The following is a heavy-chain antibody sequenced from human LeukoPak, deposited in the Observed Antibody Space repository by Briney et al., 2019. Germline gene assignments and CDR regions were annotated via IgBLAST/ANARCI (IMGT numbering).Heavy chain of an antibody. CDR1: GFTFDYYW. Sequence: GGSLRLSCAASGFTFDYYWMHWVRQAPGKGLEWVAVISYDGSNKYYADSVKGRFTISRDNSKNTLYLQMNSLRAEDTAVYYCAKGLEWELPPGADYWGQGTLVTVSS. D-gene: IGHD1-26*01. V-gene: IGHV3-30*18. J-gene: IGHJ4*02. CDR3: AKGLEWELPPGADY. CDR2: ISYDGSNK.